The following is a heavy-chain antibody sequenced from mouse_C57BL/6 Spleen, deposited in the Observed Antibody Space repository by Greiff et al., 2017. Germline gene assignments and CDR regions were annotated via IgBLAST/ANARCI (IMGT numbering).Heavy chain of an antibody. V-gene: IGHV1-15*01. CDR2: IDPETGGT. Sequence: QVQLQQSGAELVRPGASVTLSCKASGYTFTDYEMHWVKQTPVHGLEWIGAIDPETGGTSYNQKFKGKAILTADKSSSTAYMELRSLTSEDSAVYYCTRSMPLYYFDYLGQGTTLTVSS. CDR1: GYTFTDYE. J-gene: IGHJ2*01. CDR3: TRSMPLYYFDY.